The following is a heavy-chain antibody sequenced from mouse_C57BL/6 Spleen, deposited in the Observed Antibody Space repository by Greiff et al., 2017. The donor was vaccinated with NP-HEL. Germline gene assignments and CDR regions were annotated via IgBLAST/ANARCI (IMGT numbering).Heavy chain of an antibody. CDR1: GYTFTSYW. J-gene: IGHJ1*03. CDR3: TRSRYYGSSYPWYFDV. V-gene: IGHV1-5*01. Sequence: EVQLQQSGTVLARPGASVKMSCKTSGYTFTSYWMHWVKQRPGQGLEWIGAIYPGNSDTSYNQKFKGKAKLTVVTSASTAYMALSSLTNEDSAVYYCTRSRYYGSSYPWYFDVWGTGTTVTVSS. CDR2: IYPGNSDT. D-gene: IGHD1-1*01.